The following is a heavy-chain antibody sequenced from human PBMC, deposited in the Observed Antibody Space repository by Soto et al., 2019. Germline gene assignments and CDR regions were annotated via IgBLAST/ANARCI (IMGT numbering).Heavy chain of an antibody. CDR3: ARFSGWYSAFDY. D-gene: IGHD6-19*01. CDR1: GGSISSYY. J-gene: IGHJ4*02. V-gene: IGHV4-59*01. Sequence: SETLSLTCTVCGGSISSYYWTWIRQPPGKGLEWIGYIYSSGSTNYNPSLKSRVTISIDTSKNEVSLKVTSVTAAHTAIYYCARFSGWYSAFDYWGQGTPVTVSS. CDR2: IYSSGST.